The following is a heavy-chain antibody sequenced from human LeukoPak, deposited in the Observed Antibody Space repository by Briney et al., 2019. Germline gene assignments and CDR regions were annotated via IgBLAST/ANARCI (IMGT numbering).Heavy chain of an antibody. J-gene: IGHJ2*01. CDR3: ARGGTAVAGASSL. CDR1: GGSISSYY. V-gene: IGHV4-59*12. D-gene: IGHD6-19*01. CDR2: IYYSGST. Sequence: SETLSLTCTVSGGSISSYYWSWIRQPPGKGLEWIGYIYYSGSTNYNPSLKSRVTISVDTSKNQFSLKLSSVTAADTAVYYCARGGTAVAGASSLWGRGTLVTVSS.